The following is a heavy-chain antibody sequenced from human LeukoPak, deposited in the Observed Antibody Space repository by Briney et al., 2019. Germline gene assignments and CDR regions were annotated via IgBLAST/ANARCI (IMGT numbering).Heavy chain of an antibody. CDR2: ISAYNGNT. CDR3: ARVKTWLNYYYYYMDV. D-gene: IGHD5-24*01. Sequence: ASVKVSCKASGYTFTSCGISWVRQAPGQGLEWMGWISAYNGNTNYAQKLQGRVTMTTDTSTSTAYMELRSLRSDDTAVYYCARVKTWLNYYYYYMDVWGKGTTVTVSS. CDR1: GYTFTSCG. J-gene: IGHJ6*03. V-gene: IGHV1-18*01.